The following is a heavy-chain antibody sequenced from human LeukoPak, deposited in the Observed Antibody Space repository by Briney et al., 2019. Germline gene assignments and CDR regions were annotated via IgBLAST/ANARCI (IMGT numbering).Heavy chain of an antibody. CDR2: ISYDGSNK. CDR3: ARGRGGTTTPYYFDS. D-gene: IGHD1-26*01. CDR1: GFKFSSYA. Sequence: GGSLRLSRAASGFKFSSYAMHRVRQAPGKGLEWVAVISYDGSNKYDADSVKGRFTISRDNSKNTLYLEMKSLRAEDTAVYYCARGRGGTTTPYYFDSWGQGALVTVSS. J-gene: IGHJ4*02. V-gene: IGHV3-30*04.